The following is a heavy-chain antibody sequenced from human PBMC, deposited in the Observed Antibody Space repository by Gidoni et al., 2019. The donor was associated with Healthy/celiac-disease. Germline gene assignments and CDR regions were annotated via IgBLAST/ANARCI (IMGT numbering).Heavy chain of an antibody. CDR3: ARGDLEEGYYYYGMDV. CDR2: SSSSSSYI. Sequence: EVQLVESGGGLVKPGRSWRLSCAASGVACSSYSMNGGRQDPGKGLQWVSSSSSSSSYIYYAHAVKGRFTISRDNAKNSLYLQMNSLRAEDTAVYYCARGDLEEGYYYYGMDVWGQGTTVTVSS. J-gene: IGHJ6*02. V-gene: IGHV3-21*01. CDR1: GVACSSYS.